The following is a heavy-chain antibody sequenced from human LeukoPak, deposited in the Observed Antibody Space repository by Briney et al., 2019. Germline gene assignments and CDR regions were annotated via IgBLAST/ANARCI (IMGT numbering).Heavy chain of an antibody. CDR1: GGTFSSYA. CDR2: IIPIFGTA. J-gene: IGHJ4*02. CDR3: SREYLGVHDFWSGYSDC. V-gene: IGHV1-69*13. Sequence: GASVKVSCKASGGTFSSYAISWLRQAPGQGLEWMGGIIPIFGTANYAQKFQGRVTITADESTSTAYMELSSLRSEDTAVYYCSREYLGVHDFWSGYSDCWGQGTLVTVSS. D-gene: IGHD3-3*01.